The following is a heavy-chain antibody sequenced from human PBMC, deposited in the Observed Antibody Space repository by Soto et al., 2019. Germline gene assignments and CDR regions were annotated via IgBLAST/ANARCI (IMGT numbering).Heavy chain of an antibody. Sequence: QVQLVESGGGVVQPGRSLRLSCAASGFTFSSYGMHWVRQAPGKGLEWVAVISYDGSNKYYADSVKGRFTISRDNSKNSLYLQMNSLRAEDTAVYYCAKDPVTYEKYYCYYMDVWGKGTTVTVSS. D-gene: IGHD4-17*01. J-gene: IGHJ6*03. CDR3: AKDPVTYEKYYCYYMDV. CDR2: ISYDGSNK. CDR1: GFTFSSYG. V-gene: IGHV3-30*18.